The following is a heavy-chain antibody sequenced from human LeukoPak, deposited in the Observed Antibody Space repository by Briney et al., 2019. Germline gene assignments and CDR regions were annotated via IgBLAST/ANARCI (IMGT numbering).Heavy chain of an antibody. J-gene: IGHJ5*02. CDR1: GFTFSSYG. Sequence: PGGSLRLSCAASGFTFSSYGMHWVRQAPGKGLEWVAVIWYDGSNKYYADSVKGRFTISRDNSKNTLYLQMNSLRAEDTAVYYCARDRDYGDPNWFDPWGQGTLVTVSS. V-gene: IGHV3-33*01. CDR3: ARDRDYGDPNWFDP. D-gene: IGHD4-17*01. CDR2: IWYDGSNK.